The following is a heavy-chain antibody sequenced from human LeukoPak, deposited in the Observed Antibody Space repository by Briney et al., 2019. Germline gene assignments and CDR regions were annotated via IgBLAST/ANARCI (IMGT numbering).Heavy chain of an antibody. Sequence: GGSLRLSCAASGFTFSSYAMSWVRQAPGKGLEWVSGISASGASTYYADSVKGRFTISRDNAKNSLYLQMNSLRAEDTAVYYCARDLRDYPDLFPPAFDIWGQGTVVTVSS. V-gene: IGHV3-23*01. J-gene: IGHJ3*02. CDR1: GFTFSSYA. D-gene: IGHD3-10*01. CDR3: ARDLRDYPDLFPPAFDI. CDR2: ISASGAST.